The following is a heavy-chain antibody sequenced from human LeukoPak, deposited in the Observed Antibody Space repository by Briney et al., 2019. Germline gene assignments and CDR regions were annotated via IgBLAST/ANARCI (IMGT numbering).Heavy chain of an antibody. J-gene: IGHJ6*03. D-gene: IGHD2-2*02. CDR2: IYYSGST. Sequence: SETLSLTCTVSGGSISSYYWSWIRQPPGKGLEWIGYIYYSGSTNYNPSLTSRVTISVDTSKNQFSLKLSSVTAADTAVYYYARTDIVVVPAAIGPGDYYYYYYMDVWGKGTTVTVSS. V-gene: IGHV4-59*01. CDR3: ARTDIVVVPAAIGPGDYYYYYYMDV. CDR1: GGSISSYY.